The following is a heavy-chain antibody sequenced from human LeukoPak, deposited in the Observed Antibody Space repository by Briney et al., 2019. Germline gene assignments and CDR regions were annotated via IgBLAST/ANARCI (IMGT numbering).Heavy chain of an antibody. D-gene: IGHD1-26*01. J-gene: IGHJ4*02. CDR3: ARHGSGRKYFDPLDY. CDR2: IWRDGSNK. CDR1: GFSFNEYA. Sequence: PGGSLRLSSAAAGFSFNEYAMHWVRQAPGKGLEWVAVIWRDGSNKYYADSVKGRFTVSRDNPKNTLNLQMDSLRVEDTAVYYCARHGSGRKYFDPLDYWGQGTLVTVSS. V-gene: IGHV3-33*08.